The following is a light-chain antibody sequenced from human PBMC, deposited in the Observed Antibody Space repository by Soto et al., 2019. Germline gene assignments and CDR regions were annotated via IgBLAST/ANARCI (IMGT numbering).Light chain of an antibody. J-gene: IGKJ1*01. Sequence: DIQMTQSPSSLSASVGDRVTITCRASQSISSYLNWYQQKPGKAPKLLIYAASSLQSGVPSRFSGSGSGTDFTLTISSLQPEDFATYYCQQSFSTFGQGTMVDIK. CDR1: QSISSY. CDR3: QQSFST. CDR2: AAS. V-gene: IGKV1-39*01.